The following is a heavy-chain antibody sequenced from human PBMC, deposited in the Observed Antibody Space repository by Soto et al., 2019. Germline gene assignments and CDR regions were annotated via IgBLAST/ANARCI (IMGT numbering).Heavy chain of an antibody. J-gene: IGHJ4*02. CDR3: ARDQGYSHY. Sequence: EVQLVESGGGLVQPGGSWRLSCAASGFTSSSNYMSWVRQAPGKGLEWVSVIYSGGSTYYADSVKGRFTISRDNSKNTLYLQMNSLRAEDTAVYYCARDQGYSHYWGQGTLVTVSS. CDR2: IYSGGST. D-gene: IGHD5-18*01. CDR1: GFTSSSNY. V-gene: IGHV3-66*01.